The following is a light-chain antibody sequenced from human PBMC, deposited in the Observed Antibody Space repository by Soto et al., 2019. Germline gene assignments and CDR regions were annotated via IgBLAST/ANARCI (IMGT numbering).Light chain of an antibody. J-gene: IGLJ2*01. V-gene: IGLV2-14*01. Sequence: QSALTQPASVSGSPGQSITISCTGTSSDVSGSDYVSWYQQEPGKAPKLIIFGVTNRPSGVSNRFSGSKSGNTASLTISGLQADDEADYYCSSSTTSITSHETFGGRTQLTVL. CDR2: GVT. CDR3: SSSTTSITSHET. CDR1: SSDVSGSDY.